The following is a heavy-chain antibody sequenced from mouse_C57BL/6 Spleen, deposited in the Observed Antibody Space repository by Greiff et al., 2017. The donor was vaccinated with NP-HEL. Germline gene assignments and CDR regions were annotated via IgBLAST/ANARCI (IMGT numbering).Heavy chain of an antibody. D-gene: IGHD1-1*01. Sequence: EVKLQESGPGLVKPSQSLSLTCSVTGYSITSGYYWNWIRQFPGNKLEWMGYISYDGSNNYNPSLKNRISITRDTSKNQFFLKLNSVTTEDTATYYCAREEITTVVATGGFDYWGQGTTLTVSS. CDR1: GYSITSGYY. CDR3: AREEITTVVATGGFDY. J-gene: IGHJ2*01. V-gene: IGHV3-6*01. CDR2: ISYDGSN.